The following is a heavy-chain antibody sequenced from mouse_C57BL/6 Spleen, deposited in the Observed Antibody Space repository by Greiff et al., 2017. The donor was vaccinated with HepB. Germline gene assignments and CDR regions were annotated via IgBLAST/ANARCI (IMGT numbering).Heavy chain of an antibody. CDR1: GYSITSGYD. CDR3: ARGVYYGNPYAMDY. Sequence: EVKVEESGPGMVKPSQSLSLTCTVTGYSITSGYDWHWIRHFPGNKLEWMGYISYSGSTNYNPSLKSRISITHDTSKNHFFLKLNSVTTEDTATYYCARGVYYGNPYAMDYWGQGTSVTVSS. V-gene: IGHV3-1*01. CDR2: ISYSGST. J-gene: IGHJ4*01. D-gene: IGHD2-1*01.